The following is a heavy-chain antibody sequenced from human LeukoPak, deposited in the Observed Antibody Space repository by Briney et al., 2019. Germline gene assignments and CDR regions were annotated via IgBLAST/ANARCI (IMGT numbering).Heavy chain of an antibody. V-gene: IGHV3-48*03. CDR2: ISSSGSTI. CDR3: AELGITMIGGV. D-gene: IGHD3-10*02. J-gene: IGHJ6*04. CDR1: GFTFSSYE. Sequence: QPGGSLRLSCAASGFTFSSYEMNWVRQAPGKGLEWVSYISSSGSTIYYADSVKGRFSISRDDAKNSLYLQMNSLRAEDTAVYYCAELGITMIGGVWGKGTTVTISS.